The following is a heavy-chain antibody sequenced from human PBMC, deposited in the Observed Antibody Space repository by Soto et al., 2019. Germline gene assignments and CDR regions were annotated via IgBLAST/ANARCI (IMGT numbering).Heavy chain of an antibody. V-gene: IGHV3-23*05. CDR2: IDSNESP. Sequence: GGSLRLSCQSSVCYFRSYAMSCVRQVPGKWLEWVALIDSNESPLYADSVKGRFTVSRDNSMNTVNLQMNSLRAEDTALYYCAKWLRSRFYYCEFWGQGTMVNVSS. D-gene: IGHD2-21*01. CDR3: AKWLRSRFYYCEF. J-gene: IGHJ4*02. CDR1: VCYFRSYA.